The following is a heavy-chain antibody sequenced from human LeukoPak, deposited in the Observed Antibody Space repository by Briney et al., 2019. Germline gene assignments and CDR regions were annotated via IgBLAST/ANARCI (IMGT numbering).Heavy chain of an antibody. CDR2: IYPGDSGT. V-gene: IGHV5-51*01. J-gene: IGHJ4*02. Sequence: KDGESLKISCKGSGYNFPSSWIGWVRQMPGKGLEWMGIIYPGDSGTTYSPSFQGQATISADKSISTAYLQWSSLKASDTAMYYCARHSYDSSGYYYFDFWGQGALVTVSS. D-gene: IGHD3-22*01. CDR3: ARHSYDSSGYYYFDF. CDR1: GYNFPSSW.